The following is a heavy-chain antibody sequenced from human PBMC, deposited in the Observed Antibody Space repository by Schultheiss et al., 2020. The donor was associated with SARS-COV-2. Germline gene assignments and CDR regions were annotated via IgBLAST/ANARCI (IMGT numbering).Heavy chain of an antibody. J-gene: IGHJ4*02. CDR2: INHSGST. D-gene: IGHD5-12*01. Sequence: SETLSLTCAVYGGSFSGYYWSWIRQPPGKGLEWIGEINHSGSTNYNPSLKSRVTISVDTSKNQFSLKLSSVTAADTAVYYCAAVEDIVATMVYWGQGTLVTVSS. CDR3: AAVEDIVATMVY. V-gene: IGHV4-34*01. CDR1: GGSFSGYY.